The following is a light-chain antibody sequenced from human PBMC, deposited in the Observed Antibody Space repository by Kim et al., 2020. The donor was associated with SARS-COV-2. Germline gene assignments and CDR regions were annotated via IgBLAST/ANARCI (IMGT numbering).Light chain of an antibody. CDR1: SSNIGSNT. CDR2: SNN. CDR3: AAWDDSLNGVV. J-gene: IGLJ2*01. V-gene: IGLV1-44*01. Sequence: ELTQPPSASGTPGQRVTISCSGSSSNIGSNTVNWYQQLPGTAPKLLIYSNNQRPSRVPDRFSASQSGSSASLAISGLQSEDEADYYCAAWDDSLNGVVFGGGTQLTVL.